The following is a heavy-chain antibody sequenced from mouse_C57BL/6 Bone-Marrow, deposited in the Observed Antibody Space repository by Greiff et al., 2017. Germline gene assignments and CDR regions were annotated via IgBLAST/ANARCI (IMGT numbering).Heavy chain of an antibody. CDR1: GYTFTSYW. CDR2: IDPSDSYT. D-gene: IGHD3-2*02. Sequence: QVQLQQPGAELVMPGASVKLSCKASGYTFTSYWMHWVKQRPGQGLEWIGEIDPSDSYTNYNQQFKGKSTLTVDKSSSTTYMQLSSLTSDDSAVYYCAKTDQAWEFAYWGQGTLVTGSA. V-gene: IGHV1-69*01. CDR3: AKTDQAWEFAY. J-gene: IGHJ3*01.